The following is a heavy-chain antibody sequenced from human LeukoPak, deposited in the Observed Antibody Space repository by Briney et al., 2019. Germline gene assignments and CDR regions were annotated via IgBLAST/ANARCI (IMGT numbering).Heavy chain of an antibody. J-gene: IGHJ5*02. CDR2: VCSADNSK. Sequence: GEYLRLSCAASGFSFGSFAMTWVRQAPGKGLEGVSSVCSADNSKFYADSVRGRFTISKENSKNTLYLLMNGLTVEDTAVYYCARPGLTVPHTRWFDRWGQGALVTVAS. V-gene: IGHV3-23*03. D-gene: IGHD3/OR15-3a*01. CDR3: ARPGLTVPHTRWFDR. CDR1: GFSFGSFA.